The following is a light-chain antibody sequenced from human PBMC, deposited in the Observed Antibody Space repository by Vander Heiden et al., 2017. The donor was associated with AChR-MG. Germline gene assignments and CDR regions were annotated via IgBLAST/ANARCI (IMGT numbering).Light chain of an antibody. CDR1: YSNIRTNA. V-gene: IGLV1-44*01. Sequence: QSGMTQPPSVSGTPGQRVTISCSGGYSNIRTNAVHWYQHLAGTAPKLLIYSDNQRSPGVPDRFSGSKSGTAASLAISGLQSDDEAVYYCSSWDDSLNGVVFGGGTKLTVL. CDR2: SDN. J-gene: IGLJ2*01. CDR3: SSWDDSLNGVV.